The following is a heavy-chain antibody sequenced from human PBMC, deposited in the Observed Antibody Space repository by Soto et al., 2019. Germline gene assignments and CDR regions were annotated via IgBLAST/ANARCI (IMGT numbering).Heavy chain of an antibody. D-gene: IGHD3-22*01. CDR1: GFTFSDYA. CDR3: ARDAGSSGYSSVFDY. CDR2: IINSGGRT. V-gene: IGHV3-23*01. Sequence: PGGSLRLSCAVSGFTFSDYAMSWVRQAPGKGLEWVSFIINSGGRTYYADSVKGRFTISRDNSKNTLYLQMNSLRAEDTAVYYCARDAGSSGYSSVFDYWGQGTLVTVSS. J-gene: IGHJ4*02.